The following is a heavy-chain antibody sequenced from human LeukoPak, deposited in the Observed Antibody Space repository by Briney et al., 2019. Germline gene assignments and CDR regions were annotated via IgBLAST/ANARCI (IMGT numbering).Heavy chain of an antibody. D-gene: IGHD6-19*01. CDR2: IYYSGST. J-gene: IGHJ6*03. V-gene: IGHV4-59*08. Sequence: SETLSLTCTVSGGSISSYYWSWIRQPPGKGLEWIGYIYYSGSTDYNPSLKSRVTISVETSKNQFSLKLSSVTAADTAVYYCARNIAVAGRGDYMDVWGKGTTVTISS. CDR1: GGSISSYY. CDR3: ARNIAVAGRGDYMDV.